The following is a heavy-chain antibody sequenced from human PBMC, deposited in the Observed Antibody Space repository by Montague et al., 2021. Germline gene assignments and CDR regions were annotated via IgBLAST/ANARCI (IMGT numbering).Heavy chain of an antibody. CDR1: GDSDGVEEVR. CDR2: CCFRSERYY. Sequence: CAISGDSDGVEEVRRRWEEHTSESEPDREVVCCFRSERYYDYAVSVKSRMTISPDTSKNQFSLQLSSVTPEDRAVYYCARDPRYSLSWSFDYWGQGTLVTVS. V-gene: IGHV6-1*01. D-gene: IGHD6-13*01. CDR3: ARDPRYSLSWSFDY. J-gene: IGHJ4*02.